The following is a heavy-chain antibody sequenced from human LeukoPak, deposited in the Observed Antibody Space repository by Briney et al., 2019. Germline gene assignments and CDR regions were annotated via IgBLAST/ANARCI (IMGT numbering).Heavy chain of an antibody. J-gene: IGHJ5*02. CDR1: GFTFSSYW. CDR2: IKQDGSEK. D-gene: IGHD2-8*01. V-gene: IGHV3-7*01. CDR3: ARGGYCTNGVCYGWFDP. Sequence: RGSLRLSCAASGFTFSSYWMSWVRQAPGKGLEWVANIKQDGSEKYYVDSVKGRFTISRDNAKNSLYLQMNSLRAEDTAVYYCARGGYCTNGVCYGWFDPWGQGTLVTVSS.